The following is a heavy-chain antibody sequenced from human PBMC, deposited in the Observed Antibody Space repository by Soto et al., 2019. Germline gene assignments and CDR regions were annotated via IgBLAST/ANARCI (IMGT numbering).Heavy chain of an antibody. J-gene: IGHJ4*02. CDR1: GGTFSSYA. CDR2: IIPIFGTA. V-gene: IGHV1-69*13. D-gene: IGHD1-7*01. CDR3: VRAPKLELPLDY. Sequence: SVKVSCKASGGTFSSYAISWVRQAPGQGLEWMGGIIPIFGTANYAQKFQGRVTITADESTSTAYMELSSLRSEDTAVYYCVRAPKLELPLDYWGQGTLVTVSS.